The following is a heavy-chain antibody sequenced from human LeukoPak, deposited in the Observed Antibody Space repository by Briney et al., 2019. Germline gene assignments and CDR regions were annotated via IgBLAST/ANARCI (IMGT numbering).Heavy chain of an antibody. Sequence: QPGRSLRLSCVASGFTFSNYGMHWVRQAPGKGLEWVAIIWYDGTKTYHAESVKGRFTVARDNSKNTLFLQMNSLRVEDTAVYYCARNTVKTTLDYWGQGTLVTVPS. J-gene: IGHJ4*02. D-gene: IGHD1-1*01. CDR3: ARNTVKTTLDY. CDR1: GFTFSNYG. V-gene: IGHV3-33*01. CDR2: IWYDGTKT.